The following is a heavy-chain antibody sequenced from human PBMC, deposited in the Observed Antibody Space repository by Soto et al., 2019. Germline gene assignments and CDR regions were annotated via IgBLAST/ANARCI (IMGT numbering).Heavy chain of an antibody. J-gene: IGHJ5*02. CDR2: IIPIFGTA. CDR3: ARDEIAAAGTLLGWFDP. V-gene: IGHV1-69*01. CDR1: GGTFSSYA. D-gene: IGHD6-13*01. Sequence: QVQLVQSGAEVKKPGSSVKVSCKASGGTFSSYAISWVRQAPGQGLEWMGGIIPIFGTANYAQKFQGRVTITADESTSTAYMELRSLISEDTAVYYCARDEIAAAGTLLGWFDPWGQGTLVTVSS.